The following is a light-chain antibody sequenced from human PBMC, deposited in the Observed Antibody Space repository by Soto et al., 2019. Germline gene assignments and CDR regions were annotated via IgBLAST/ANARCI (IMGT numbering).Light chain of an antibody. Sequence: QSVLTQPPSVSGAPGQRVTISCTGSSSNIGAGYYVHWYHHLPGTAPKLLIYGNSNRPSGVPDRFSGSKSGTSASLAITGLQAEDEADYYCQSYDSSLSGSVFGGGTKLTVL. CDR3: QSYDSSLSGSV. J-gene: IGLJ3*02. CDR1: SSNIGAGYY. V-gene: IGLV1-40*01. CDR2: GNS.